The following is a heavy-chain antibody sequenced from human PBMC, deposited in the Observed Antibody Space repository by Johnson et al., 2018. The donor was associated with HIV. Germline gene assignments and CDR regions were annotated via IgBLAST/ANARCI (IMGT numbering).Heavy chain of an antibody. D-gene: IGHD2/OR15-2a*01. J-gene: IGHJ3*02. CDR1: GFTVSSNY. Sequence: VQLVESGGGLVKPGGSLRLSCAASGFTVSSNYMSWVRQAPGKGLEWVSVIYSGGSTYYADSVKGRFTISRDSSKNTLYLQMNSLRAADTAVYYCAKYTFDIWGQGTMVTVSS. CDR3: AKYTFDI. V-gene: IGHV3-66*02. CDR2: IYSGGST.